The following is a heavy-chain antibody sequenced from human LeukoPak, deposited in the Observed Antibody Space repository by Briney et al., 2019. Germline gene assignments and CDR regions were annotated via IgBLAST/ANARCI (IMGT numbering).Heavy chain of an antibody. J-gene: IGHJ5*02. CDR1: GGSISNYY. CDR3: ARDWALGYSNQGWFDP. CDR2: IYYSGTT. D-gene: IGHD4-11*01. V-gene: IGHV4-59*12. Sequence: SETLSLTCSVSGGSISNYYWSWIRQSPGKGLEWIGYIYYSGTTNYNPSLKSRVTMSVDTSKNQFSLKLSSVTAADTAVYYCARDWALGYSNQGWFDPWGQGTLVTVSS.